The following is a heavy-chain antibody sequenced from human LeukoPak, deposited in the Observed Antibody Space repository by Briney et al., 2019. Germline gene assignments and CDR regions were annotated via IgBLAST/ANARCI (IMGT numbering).Heavy chain of an antibody. V-gene: IGHV1-18*01. CDR3: ARHPYYYDSSGYPLQYFDY. CDR2: ISAYNGNT. CDR1: GYTFTSYG. Sequence: ASVKVSRKASGYTFTSYGISWVRQAPGQGLEWMGWISAYNGNTNYAQKLQGRVTMTTDTSTSTAYMELRSLRSDDTAVYYCARHPYYYDSSGYPLQYFDYWGQGTLVTVSS. J-gene: IGHJ4*02. D-gene: IGHD3-22*01.